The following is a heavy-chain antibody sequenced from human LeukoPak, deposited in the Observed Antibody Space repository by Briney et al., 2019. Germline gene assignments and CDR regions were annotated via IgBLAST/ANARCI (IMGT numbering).Heavy chain of an antibody. V-gene: IGHV1-18*01. CDR1: GYTFTSYG. CDR2: ISAYNGNT. D-gene: IGHD4-17*01. Sequence: ASVKVSCKASGYTFTSYGISWVRQAPGQGLEWMGWISAYNGNTNYAQKLQGRVTMTTDTSTSTAYMEVRSLRSDGTAVYYCARDPNGDYIGTFDMWGRGKMVSVSS. CDR3: ARDPNGDYIGTFDM. J-gene: IGHJ3*02.